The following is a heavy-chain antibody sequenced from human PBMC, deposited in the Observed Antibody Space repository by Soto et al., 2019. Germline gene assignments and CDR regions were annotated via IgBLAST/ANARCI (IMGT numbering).Heavy chain of an antibody. V-gene: IGHV4-39*01. CDR2: IYYSGST. CDR1: GGSISSSSYY. J-gene: IGHJ5*02. Sequence: SETLSLTCTVSGGSISSSSYYWGWIRQPPGKGLEWIGSIYYSGSTYYNPSLKSRVTISVDTSKNQFSLKLSSVTAADTAVYYCARRIAAHIDPWGQGTLVTVSS. CDR3: ARRIAAHIDP. D-gene: IGHD2-21*01.